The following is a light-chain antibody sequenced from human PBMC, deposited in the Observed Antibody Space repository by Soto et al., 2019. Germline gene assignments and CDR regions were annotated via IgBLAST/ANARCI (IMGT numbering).Light chain of an antibody. J-gene: IGKJ1*01. CDR1: QSISRG. CDR2: DAS. Sequence: DIQMTQSPSTLSLSLGDRVTITCRASQSISRGLAWYQQKPGKAPNLLIYDASTLESGVPSRFSGSGSGTEFTLTISCLHPDDFATYYCQHYSSVWAFGQGTKVDIK. CDR3: QHYSSVWA. V-gene: IGKV1-5*01.